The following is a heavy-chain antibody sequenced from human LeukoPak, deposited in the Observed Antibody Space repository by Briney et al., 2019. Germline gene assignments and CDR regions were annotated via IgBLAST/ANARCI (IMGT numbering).Heavy chain of an antibody. CDR3: AKDTISGGWGNAFDI. D-gene: IGHD3-16*01. CDR2: LRFDGSNK. CDR1: GFAFSNSG. Sequence: GGSLRLSCAASGFAFSNSGMHWVRQAPGKGLEWVAFLRFDGSNKFYTDSVKGRFTISRDNSKNTLYLQVNGLRIEDTAVYYCAKDTISGGWGNAFDIWGQGTMVTVSS. V-gene: IGHV3-30*02. J-gene: IGHJ3*02.